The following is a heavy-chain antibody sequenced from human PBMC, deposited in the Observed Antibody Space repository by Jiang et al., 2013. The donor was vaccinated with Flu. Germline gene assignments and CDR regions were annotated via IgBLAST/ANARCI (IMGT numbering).Heavy chain of an antibody. CDR2: ISGSGGST. CDR1: YA. V-gene: IGHV3-23*01. Sequence: YAMSWVRQXPGKGLEWVSAISGSGGSTYYADSVKGRFTISRDNSKNTLYLQMNSLRAEDTAVYYCAKDLPGTMIVVDTNYGMDVWGQGTTVTVSS. J-gene: IGHJ6*02. D-gene: IGHD3-22*01. CDR3: AKDLPGTMIVVDTNYGMDV.